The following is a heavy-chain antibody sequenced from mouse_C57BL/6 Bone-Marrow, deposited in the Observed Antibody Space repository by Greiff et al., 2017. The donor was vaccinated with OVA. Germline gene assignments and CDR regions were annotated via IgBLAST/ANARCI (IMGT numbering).Heavy chain of an antibody. CDR1: GYAFSSYW. CDR3: ARSSSDDWYIDD. D-gene: IGHD2-10*02. CDR2: IYPGDGYT. V-gene: IGHV1-80*01. Sequence: VQLVESGAELVKPGASVKISCKASGYAFSSYWMNWVKQRPGQGLEWIGQIYPGDGYTNYNGKFKGKATLTADKSSSTAYMQLSSLTSEDSAVCFCARSSSDDWYIDDWGTGTTVTVSS. J-gene: IGHJ1*03.